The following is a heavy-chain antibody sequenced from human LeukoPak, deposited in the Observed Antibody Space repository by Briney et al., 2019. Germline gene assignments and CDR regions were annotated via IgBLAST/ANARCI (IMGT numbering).Heavy chain of an antibody. CDR3: ARDADLGTTITGGFDI. Sequence: GGSLRLSCAASGFTFSNYWMSWVRQAPGKGLEWVANIKHDGSEKFYVDSVRGRFTISRENAKNSLYFQMSSLRAEDTAVYYCARDADLGTTITGGFDIWGQGTMVTVSS. V-gene: IGHV3-7*01. CDR1: GFTFSNYW. D-gene: IGHD5-24*01. J-gene: IGHJ3*02. CDR2: IKHDGSEK.